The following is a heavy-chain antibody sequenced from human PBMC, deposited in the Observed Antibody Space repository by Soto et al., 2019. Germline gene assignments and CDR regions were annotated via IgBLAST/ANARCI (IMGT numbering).Heavy chain of an antibody. CDR3: ARSGELLQNFDS. CDR2: ITGNSEYK. V-gene: IGHV3-21*06. D-gene: IGHD1-26*01. CDR1: GVSFSDYS. J-gene: IGHJ4*02. Sequence: GGSLRLSCVGSGVSFSDYSMNWVRQAPGKGLEWVSLITGNSEYKYYAGSVKGRFTVSRDNAKNSLYLQMNSLTVEETAVYYCARSGELLQNFDSWGKGTLVTVSX.